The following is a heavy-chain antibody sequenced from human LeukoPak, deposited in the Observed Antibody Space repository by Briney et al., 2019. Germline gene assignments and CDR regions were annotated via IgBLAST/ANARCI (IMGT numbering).Heavy chain of an antibody. CDR2: IYYSGST. D-gene: IGHD6-13*01. Sequence: PSETLSLTCTVSGGSISSGSYYWSWLRQYPGKGLEWIGYIYYSGSTYYNPSLKSRVTISLDTSRNQFSLKLSSVTAADTAVYYCATSIAAAGMNGYWGQGTLVTVSS. CDR3: ATSIAAAGMNGY. CDR1: GGSISSGSYY. V-gene: IGHV4-31*03. J-gene: IGHJ4*02.